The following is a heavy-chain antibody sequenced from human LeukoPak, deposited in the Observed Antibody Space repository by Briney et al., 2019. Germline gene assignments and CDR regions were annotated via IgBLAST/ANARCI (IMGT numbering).Heavy chain of an antibody. Sequence: GGSLRLSCAASGFTFSNAWMNWVRQAPGKGLEWVAVISYDGSNKYYADSVKGRFTISRDNSKNTLYLQMNSLRAEDTAVYYCARDPHHYYDSSGYYSYYYYYGMDVWGQGTTVTVSS. D-gene: IGHD3-22*01. CDR2: ISYDGSNK. V-gene: IGHV3-30-3*01. J-gene: IGHJ6*02. CDR1: GFTFSNAW. CDR3: ARDPHHYYDSSGYYSYYYYYGMDV.